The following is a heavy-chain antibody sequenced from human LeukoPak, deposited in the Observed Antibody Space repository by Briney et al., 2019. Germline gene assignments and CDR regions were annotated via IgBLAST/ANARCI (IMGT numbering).Heavy chain of an antibody. V-gene: IGHV4-59*01. D-gene: IGHD3-3*01. CDR2: IYYTGST. CDR3: ARAILSGYPDS. CDR1: SGSISRYY. Sequence: SETLSLTCTVSSGSISRYYWSWIRQPPGKGLDWIGYIYYTGSTYYNPSLKSRVTISLDTSKNQFSLKLSFVTAADTAVYYCARAILSGYPDSWGQGTLVIVFS. J-gene: IGHJ4*02.